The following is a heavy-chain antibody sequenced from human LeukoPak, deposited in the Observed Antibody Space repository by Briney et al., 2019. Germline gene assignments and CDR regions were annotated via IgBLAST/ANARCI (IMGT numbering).Heavy chain of an antibody. V-gene: IGHV3-74*01. Sequence: HPGGSLRLSCAAPGFTFRSYWMHWVRQAPGKGLEWVSRVIRDGSFTNYADSVKGRFTISRDNAKNTLYLQMSGLRAEDTAVYFCVRDGDDFNFDYWGQGSLVTVSS. D-gene: IGHD5-24*01. J-gene: IGHJ4*02. CDR1: GFTFRSYW. CDR3: VRDGDDFNFDY. CDR2: VIRDGSFT.